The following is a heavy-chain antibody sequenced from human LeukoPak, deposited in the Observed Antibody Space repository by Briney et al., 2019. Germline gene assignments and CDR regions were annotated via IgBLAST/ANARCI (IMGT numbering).Heavy chain of an antibody. J-gene: IGHJ4*02. CDR3: ARDNSSSWYGY. CDR1: GYTFTGYY. CDR2: IIPILGIA. D-gene: IGHD6-13*01. Sequence: GASVKVSCKASGYTFTGYYMHWVRQAPGQGLEWMGRIIPILGIANYAQKFQGRVTITADKSTSTAYMELSSLRSEDTAVYYCARDNSSSWYGYWGQGTLVTVSS. V-gene: IGHV1-69*04.